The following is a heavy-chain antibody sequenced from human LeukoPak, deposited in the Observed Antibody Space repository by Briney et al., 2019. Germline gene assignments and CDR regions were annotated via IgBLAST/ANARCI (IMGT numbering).Heavy chain of an antibody. V-gene: IGHV4-34*01. CDR1: GGSFSGYN. CDR2: INHSGST. J-gene: IGHJ4*02. CDR3: ARGGRGSKTSNDY. Sequence: SETLSLTCAVYGGSFSGYNWSWIRQPPGKGLEWIGEINHSGSTNYNPSLKSRVTISVDTSKNQFSLKLSSVTAADTAVYYCARGGRGSKTSNDYWGQGTLVTVSS. D-gene: IGHD3-10*01.